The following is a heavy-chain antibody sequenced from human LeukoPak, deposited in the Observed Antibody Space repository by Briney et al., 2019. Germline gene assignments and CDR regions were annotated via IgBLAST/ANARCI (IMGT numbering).Heavy chain of an antibody. CDR3: AKDFVGVAVAGL. D-gene: IGHD6-19*01. CDR1: GFTLSSYG. V-gene: IGHV3-23*01. J-gene: IGHJ4*02. CDR2: ISAGGGST. Sequence: QPGGSLRISCAASGFTLSSYGMSWVRQAPGKGLDRVSAISAGGGSTYYADSVKGRFTISRDNSKNTLSLQMNSLRAEDTAVYYCAKDFVGVAVAGLWGQGSLVTVSS.